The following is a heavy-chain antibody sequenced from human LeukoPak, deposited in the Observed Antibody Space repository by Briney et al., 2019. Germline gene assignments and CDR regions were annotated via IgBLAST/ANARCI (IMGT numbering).Heavy chain of an antibody. V-gene: IGHV3-21*01. Sequence: PGGSLRLSCAAPGSNFSIYNMNWVRQAPGKGLEWVSSISGVNKIYYADSVKGRFTISRDNAKNSLYLQMNSLRAEDTAVYYCARDLRLDKWGQGTLATVSS. CDR3: ARDLRLDK. J-gene: IGHJ4*02. CDR1: GSNFSIYN. CDR2: ISGVNKI.